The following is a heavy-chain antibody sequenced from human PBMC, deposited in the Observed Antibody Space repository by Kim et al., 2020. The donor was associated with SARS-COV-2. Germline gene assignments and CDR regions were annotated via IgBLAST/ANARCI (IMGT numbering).Heavy chain of an antibody. CDR2: INHSGST. J-gene: IGHJ4*02. CDR3: ARGVEYSSSWVDY. V-gene: IGHV4-34*01. CDR1: GGSFSGYY. Sequence: SETLSLTCAVYGGSFSGYYWSWIRQPPGKGLEWIGEINHSGSTNYNPSLKSRVTISVDTSKNQFSLKLSSVTAADTAVYYCARGVEYSSSWVDYWGQGTL. D-gene: IGHD6-6*01.